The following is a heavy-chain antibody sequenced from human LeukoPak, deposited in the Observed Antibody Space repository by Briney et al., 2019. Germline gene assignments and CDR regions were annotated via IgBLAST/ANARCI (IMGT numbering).Heavy chain of an antibody. V-gene: IGHV3-23*01. Sequence: GGSLRLSCAASGFTFSSYAMSWLREAPGKGLEWVSTVSANGVGTYYTDSVKGRFTISRDSSKNTLYLQMNSLRAEDTAVYHCAKEAGHWDFDYWGQGTLVTVSS. D-gene: IGHD7-27*01. CDR2: VSANGVGT. CDR1: GFTFSSYA. J-gene: IGHJ4*02. CDR3: AKEAGHWDFDY.